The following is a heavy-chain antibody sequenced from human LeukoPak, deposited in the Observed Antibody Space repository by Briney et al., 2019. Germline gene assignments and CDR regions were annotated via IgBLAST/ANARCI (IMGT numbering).Heavy chain of an antibody. D-gene: IGHD6-19*01. CDR1: GGSISSSNW. V-gene: IGHV4-4*02. CDR3: ARGIAVAADFDY. J-gene: IGHJ4*02. CDR2: IYHSGST. Sequence: KPSGTLSLTCAVSGGSISSSNWWSWVRQPPGKGLEWIGEIYHSGSTNYNPSLKSRVTMSVDTSKNQFSLKLSPVTAADTAVYYCARGIAVAADFDYWGQGTLVTVSS.